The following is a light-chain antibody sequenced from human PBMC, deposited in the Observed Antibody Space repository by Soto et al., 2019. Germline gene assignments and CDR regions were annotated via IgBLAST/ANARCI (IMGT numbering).Light chain of an antibody. CDR3: QKYDSAPRT. CDR1: QGISNY. CDR2: GAS. Sequence: DIQMTQSPSSLSVSVGDRVTITCRASQGISNYLAWYQQKPGKVPRLLIYGASTLESGVPSRFSGTRSGTDFTLTISSLQPEDVATYYCQKYDSAPRTFGQGTKVEIK. V-gene: IGKV1-27*01. J-gene: IGKJ1*01.